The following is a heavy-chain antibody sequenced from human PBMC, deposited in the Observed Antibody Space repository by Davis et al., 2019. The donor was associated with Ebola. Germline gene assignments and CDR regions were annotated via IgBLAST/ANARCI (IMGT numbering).Heavy chain of an antibody. Sequence: GGSLRLSCATSGFTVDEYAMHWVRQVPGKGLEWVSSISSSSSYIYYADSVKGRFTISRDNAKNSQYLQMNSLRAEDTAVYYCARGGYDYDILTGYLDYWGQGTLVTVSS. V-gene: IGHV3-21*01. CDR2: ISSSSSYI. CDR1: GFTVDEYA. J-gene: IGHJ4*02. D-gene: IGHD3-9*01. CDR3: ARGGYDYDILTGYLDY.